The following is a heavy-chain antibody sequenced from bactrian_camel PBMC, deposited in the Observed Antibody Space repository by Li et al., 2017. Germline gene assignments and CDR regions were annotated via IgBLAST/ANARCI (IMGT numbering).Heavy chain of an antibody. D-gene: IGHD4*01. CDR2: ISPGGGSE. Sequence: VQLVESGGGSVQAGGSLRLSCVASGDTSRYNCMAWFRQVPGKEREGVAAISPGGGSEYYADSVKGRFTISQDNAKNTLDLQMNSLKTEDTAVYYCAPAGPSYVDYNCRASLGQGTQVTV. V-gene: IGHV3S54*01. CDR1: GDTSRYNC. J-gene: IGHJ4*01.